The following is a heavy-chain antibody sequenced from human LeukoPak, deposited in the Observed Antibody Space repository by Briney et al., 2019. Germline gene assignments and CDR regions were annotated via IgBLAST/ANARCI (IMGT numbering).Heavy chain of an antibody. CDR1: GGSFSGYY. CDR3: ARGGVVRGVIMRLDY. V-gene: IGHV4-34*01. CDR2: INHSGST. D-gene: IGHD3-10*01. Sequence: SETLSLTCAVYGGSFSGYYWSWIRQPPGKGLEWIGEINHSGSTNYNPSLKSRVTISVDTSKNQFSLQLSSVTAADTAVYYCARGGVVRGVIMRLDYWGQGTLVTVSS. J-gene: IGHJ4*02.